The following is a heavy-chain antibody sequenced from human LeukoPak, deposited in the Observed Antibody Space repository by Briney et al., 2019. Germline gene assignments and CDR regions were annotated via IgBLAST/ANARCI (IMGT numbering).Heavy chain of an antibody. CDR2: IIPIFGTA. V-gene: IGHV1-69*05. J-gene: IGHJ4*02. CDR3: ARGRTSQGPGDY. CDR1: GGTFSSYA. Sequence: SVKVSCKASGGTFSSYAISWLRQAPGQGLEWMGGIIPIFGTANYAQKFQGRVTITTDESTSTAYMELSSLRSEDTAGFYCARGRTSQGPGDYWGQGTLVPVSP. D-gene: IGHD1-14*01.